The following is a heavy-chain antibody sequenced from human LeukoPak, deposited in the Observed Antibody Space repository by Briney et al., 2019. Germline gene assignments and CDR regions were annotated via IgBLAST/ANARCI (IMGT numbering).Heavy chain of an antibody. V-gene: IGHV3-23*01. Sequence: PGGSLRLSCAASGFTFSSYAMSWVRQAPGKGLEWVSAISGSGGSTYYADSAKGRFTISRDNSKNTLYLQMNNLRAEDTAVYYCATNSSSRGGFDYWGQGTLVTVSS. CDR1: GFTFSSYA. CDR3: ATNSSSRGGFDY. CDR2: ISGSGGST. D-gene: IGHD6-6*01. J-gene: IGHJ4*02.